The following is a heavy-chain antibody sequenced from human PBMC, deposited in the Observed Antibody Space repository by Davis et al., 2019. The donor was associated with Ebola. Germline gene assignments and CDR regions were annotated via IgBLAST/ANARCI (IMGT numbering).Heavy chain of an antibody. CDR1: GFTFSSYG. J-gene: IGHJ4*02. CDR3: ARVDTIFGGAFDY. Sequence: PGGSLRLSCAASGFTFSSYGMHWVRQAPGKGLEWVAVIWYDGSNKYYADSVKGRFTISRDNSKNTLYLQMNSLRAEDTAVYYCARVDTIFGGAFDYWCQGTLVTVSS. CDR2: IWYDGSNK. D-gene: IGHD3-3*01. V-gene: IGHV3-33*01.